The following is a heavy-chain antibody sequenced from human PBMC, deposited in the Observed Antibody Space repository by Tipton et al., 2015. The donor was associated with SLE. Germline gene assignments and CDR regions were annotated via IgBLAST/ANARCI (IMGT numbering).Heavy chain of an antibody. D-gene: IGHD5-24*01. V-gene: IGHV4-59*01. CDR3: ARMRGGYNAHH. J-gene: IGHJ5*02. Sequence: GLVKPSETLSLPCTVSGDSITSDYCTWIRQPPGKGLEWIGYISYSGSTNYNPSVRSRVSISLDTSKNQFSLKVKSVTTAYTAVYYCARMRGGYNAHHWGQGILVTVSS. CDR2: ISYSGST. CDR1: GDSITSDY.